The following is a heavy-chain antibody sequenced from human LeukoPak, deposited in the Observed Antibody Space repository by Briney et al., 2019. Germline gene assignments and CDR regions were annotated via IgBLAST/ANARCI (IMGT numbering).Heavy chain of an antibody. J-gene: IGHJ4*02. V-gene: IGHV3-11*01. CDR3: AREIVAGAFDS. D-gene: IGHD6-19*01. Sequence: PGGSLGLSCAASGFTLNDYYMSWIRQPPGKGLEWVADIGSSDNIISYGASVRGRFTISRDIAKNSLYLHMNSLRADDTAVYYCAREIVAGAFDSWGQGTLVTVSS. CDR1: GFTLNDYY. CDR2: IGSSDNII.